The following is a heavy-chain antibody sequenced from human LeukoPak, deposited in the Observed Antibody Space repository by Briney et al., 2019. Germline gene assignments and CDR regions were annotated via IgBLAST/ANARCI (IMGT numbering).Heavy chain of an antibody. Sequence: GGSLRLSCAASGFTFSSYSMNWVRQAPGKGLEWVSYISSSSSTIYYADSVKGRFTISRDNAKDSLYLQMNSLRAEDTAVYYCARDQGPYSSSWYGYWGQGTLVTVSS. CDR2: ISSSSSTI. V-gene: IGHV3-48*01. J-gene: IGHJ4*02. CDR1: GFTFSSYS. CDR3: ARDQGPYSSSWYGY. D-gene: IGHD6-13*01.